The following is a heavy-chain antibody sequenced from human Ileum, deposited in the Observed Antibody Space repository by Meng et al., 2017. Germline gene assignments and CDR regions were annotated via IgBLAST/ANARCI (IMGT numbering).Heavy chain of an antibody. V-gene: IGHV4-61*01. D-gene: IGHD3-10*01. CDR3: ARFYGSGTFEVHDY. CDR1: GGSVSSEIYY. Sequence: QVQLHESGTGLVRPSETRSLTCYVSGGSVSSEIYYWSWIRHTTGKGLEWIALIQYSGSRNYTPSLKRRVTMSVDTSKNQVSLRLTSVTAADTAVYYCARFYGSGTFEVHDYWGQGTLVTVSS. J-gene: IGHJ4*02. CDR2: IQYSGSR.